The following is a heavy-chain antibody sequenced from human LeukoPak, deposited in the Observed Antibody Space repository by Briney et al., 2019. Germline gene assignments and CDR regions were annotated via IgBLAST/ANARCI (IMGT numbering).Heavy chain of an antibody. CDR1: GFTFSSYW. V-gene: IGHV3-7*01. CDR3: AREQDYYGSGSYYIDY. CDR2: IKQDGSEK. J-gene: IGHJ4*02. D-gene: IGHD3-10*01. Sequence: GGSLRLSCAASGFTFSSYWMSWVRQAPGNGLEWVANIKQDGSEKYYVDSVKGRFTISRDNAKNSLYLQMNSLRAEDTAVYYCAREQDYYGSGSYYIDYWGQGTLVTVSS.